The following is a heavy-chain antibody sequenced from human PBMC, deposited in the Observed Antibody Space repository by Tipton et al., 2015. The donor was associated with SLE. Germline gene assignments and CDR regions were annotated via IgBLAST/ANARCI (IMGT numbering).Heavy chain of an antibody. Sequence: GLVKPSETLSLTCTVSGGSIRSSSSWWGWIRQPPGKGLEWIGSISYSGSIYYNPSLKSRVTLSVDTSKNQFSLKLTSVTAADTAVYYCARRGRWEHVNWFDPWGQGILVTASS. V-gene: IGHV4-39*01. J-gene: IGHJ5*02. CDR1: GGSIRSSSSW. D-gene: IGHD1-26*01. CDR3: ARRGRWEHVNWFDP. CDR2: ISYSGSI.